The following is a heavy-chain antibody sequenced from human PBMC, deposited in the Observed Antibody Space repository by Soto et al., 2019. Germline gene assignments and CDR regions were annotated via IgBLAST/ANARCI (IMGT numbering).Heavy chain of an antibody. CDR1: GCSISTNDYN. V-gene: IGHV4-30-4*01. Sequence: PSETLSLTCTFSGCSISTNDYNLSWIRQSPDRGLEWIGHIYHGGTTYNNPSLKSRITISVDTSKNQFSLKLNSVSAADTAVYYCARGPSGDKVDYWGQGILVTVSS. D-gene: IGHD7-27*01. J-gene: IGHJ4*02. CDR3: ARGPSGDKVDY. CDR2: IYHGGTT.